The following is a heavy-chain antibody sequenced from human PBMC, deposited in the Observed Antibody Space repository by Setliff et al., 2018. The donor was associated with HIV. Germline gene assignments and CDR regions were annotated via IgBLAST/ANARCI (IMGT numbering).Heavy chain of an antibody. CDR2: IYYSGSS. J-gene: IGHJ3*02. Sequence: SETLSLTCTVSGGSISSYYWSVFRQPPGKGLEWIGYIYYSGSSNYNPSLKSRVTISVDTSKNQFSLNLSSVTAADTAFYYCATFSPRDAFDIWGQGTMVTVSS. CDR1: GGSISSYY. V-gene: IGHV4-59*08. CDR3: ATFSPRDAFDI. D-gene: IGHD3-16*01.